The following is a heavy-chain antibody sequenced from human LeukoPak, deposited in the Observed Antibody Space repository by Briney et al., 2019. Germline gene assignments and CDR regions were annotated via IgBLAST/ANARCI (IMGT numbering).Heavy chain of an antibody. CDR3: ARDGLDCTSGVCLTYYYYYMDV. Sequence: GRSLRLSCAASGFTFSSYGMHWVRQAPGKGLEWVAVIWYDGSNKYYADSVKGRFTISRDNSKNTLYLQMNSLRAEDTAVYYCARDGLDCTSGVCLTYYYYYMDVWGKGTTVTVSS. V-gene: IGHV3-33*01. CDR2: IWYDGSNK. CDR1: GFTFSSYG. D-gene: IGHD2-8*01. J-gene: IGHJ6*03.